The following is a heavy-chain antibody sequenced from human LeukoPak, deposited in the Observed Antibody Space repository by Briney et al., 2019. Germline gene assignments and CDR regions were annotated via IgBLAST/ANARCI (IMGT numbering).Heavy chain of an antibody. V-gene: IGHV3-53*01. D-gene: IGHD6-13*01. J-gene: IGHJ4*02. CDR1: GLAVSSNY. CDR2: IYSGGST. CDR3: ARATRIAAAEFFFDY. Sequence: PGGSLRLSCAASGLAVSSNYMSWVRQAPGKGLEWVSVIYSGGSTYYADSVKGRFTISRDNSKNTLYLQMNSLRAEDTAVYYCARATRIAAAEFFFDYWGQGTLVTVSS.